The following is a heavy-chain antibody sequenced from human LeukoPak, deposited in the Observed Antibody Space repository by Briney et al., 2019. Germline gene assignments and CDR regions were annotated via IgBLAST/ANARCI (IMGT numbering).Heavy chain of an antibody. CDR1: GFTFSSYA. CDR2: ISYDGSNK. Sequence: PGRSLRLSCAASGFTFSSYAMHWVRQAPGKGLEWVAAISYDGSNKYSADSVKGRFTISRDNSKNTLYLQMNSLRAEDTAVYYCAKDDYDGGKDFDYWGQGTLVTVSS. V-gene: IGHV3-30*04. D-gene: IGHD4-23*01. CDR3: AKDDYDGGKDFDY. J-gene: IGHJ4*02.